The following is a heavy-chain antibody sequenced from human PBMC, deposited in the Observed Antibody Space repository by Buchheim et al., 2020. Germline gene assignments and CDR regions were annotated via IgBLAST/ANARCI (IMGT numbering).Heavy chain of an antibody. CDR2: INHSGST. CDR3: ARMVNSRDSFDDYDSSGYLPNDY. Sequence: QVQLQQWGAGLLKPSETLSLTCAVYGGSFSGYYWSWLRQPPGKGLEWIGEINHSGSTNYNPSLKSRVTISVDTSKNQFSLKLSTVTAADTAVYYCARMVNSRDSFDDYDSSGYLPNDYWGQGTL. J-gene: IGHJ4*02. CDR1: GGSFSGYY. D-gene: IGHD3-22*01. V-gene: IGHV4-34*01.